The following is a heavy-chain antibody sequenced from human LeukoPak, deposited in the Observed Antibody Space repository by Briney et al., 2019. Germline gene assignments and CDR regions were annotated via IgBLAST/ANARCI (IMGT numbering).Heavy chain of an antibody. J-gene: IGHJ3*02. Sequence: ASVKVSCKASGYTFTSYYMHWVRQVPGQGLEWMGIINPSGGSTSYAQKFQGRVTMTRDTSTSTVYMELSSLRSEDTAVYYCARDLNIDYRSEAFDASDIWGQGTMVTVSS. CDR1: GYTFTSYY. CDR2: INPSGGST. V-gene: IGHV1-46*01. CDR3: ARDLNIDYRSEAFDASDI. D-gene: IGHD4-11*01.